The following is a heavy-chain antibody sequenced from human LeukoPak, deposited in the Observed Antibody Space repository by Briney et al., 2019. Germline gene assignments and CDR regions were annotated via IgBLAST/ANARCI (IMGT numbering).Heavy chain of an antibody. Sequence: SETLSITCTVSGGSISSYYWRWIRQHPGKGLEWIGNIYDIGSTNYNPSLKSRVTISVDTSKSQFSLRLSSVTAADTAVYYCAREQWGLVDHWGQGTLVTVSS. D-gene: IGHD1-26*01. V-gene: IGHV4-59*01. CDR3: AREQWGLVDH. CDR2: IYDIGST. CDR1: GGSISSYY. J-gene: IGHJ5*02.